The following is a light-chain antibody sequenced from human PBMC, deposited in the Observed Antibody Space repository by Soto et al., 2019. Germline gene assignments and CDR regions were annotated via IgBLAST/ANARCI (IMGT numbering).Light chain of an antibody. V-gene: IGLV2-14*01. J-gene: IGLJ3*02. CDR1: SSDVGGYNY. CDR2: EVS. Sequence: QSVLTQPASVSGSPGQSITISCTGTSSDVGGYNYVSWYQQHPGKAPKLMIYEVSNRPSGVSYRFSGSKSGNTASLTISGLQAEDEADYYCCSYAGSYTWVFGGGTQLTVL. CDR3: CSYAGSYTWV.